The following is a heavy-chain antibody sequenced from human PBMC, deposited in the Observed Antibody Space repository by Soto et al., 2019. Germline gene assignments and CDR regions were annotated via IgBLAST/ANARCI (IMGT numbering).Heavy chain of an antibody. Sequence: KPSETLSLTCSVSGGSISSGDYYWSWIRQPPGEGLEWIGNIYYSGNTYYNPSLKSRVIISIDTSKNQFSLKVGSVTAADTAVYYCATYLPGYSYCYFDYWGQGTLVTVSS. D-gene: IGHD5-18*01. CDR2: IYYSGNT. CDR3: ATYLPGYSYCYFDY. J-gene: IGHJ4*02. V-gene: IGHV4-30-4*01. CDR1: GGSISSGDYY.